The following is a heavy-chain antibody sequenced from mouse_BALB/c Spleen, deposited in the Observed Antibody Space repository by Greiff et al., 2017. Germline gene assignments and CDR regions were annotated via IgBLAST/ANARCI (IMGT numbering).Heavy chain of an antibody. J-gene: IGHJ3*01. CDR2: IYPGDGDT. CDR1: GYAFSSSW. V-gene: IGHV1-82*01. CDR3: ARPTMITTGGAWFAY. D-gene: IGHD2-4*01. Sequence: QVQLQQSGPELVKPGASVKISCKASGYAFSSSWMNWVKQRPGQGLEWIGRIYPGDGDTNYNGKFKGKATLTADKSSSTAYMQLSSLTSVDSAVYFCARPTMITTGGAWFAYWGQEALVTVSA.